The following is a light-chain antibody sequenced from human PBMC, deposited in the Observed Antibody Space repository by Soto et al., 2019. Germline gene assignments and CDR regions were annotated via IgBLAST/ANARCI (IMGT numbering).Light chain of an antibody. CDR1: QTSSNH. CDR2: AAS. Sequence: DIQMTQSPSSLSASVGDRVTITCRASQTSSNHLNWYQRKPGQAPKLLIYAASSLHSGVPSRFSGSGSGTDFSLTISSLQPEDFATYYCQQSHTTQLFTFGPCDQSGYQT. CDR3: QQSHTTQLFT. V-gene: IGKV1-39*01. J-gene: IGKJ3*01.